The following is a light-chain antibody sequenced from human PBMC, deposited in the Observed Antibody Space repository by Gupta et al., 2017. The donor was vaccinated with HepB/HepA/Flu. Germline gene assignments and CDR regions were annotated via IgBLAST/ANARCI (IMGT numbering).Light chain of an antibody. J-gene: IGLJ2*01. CDR3: QSYDSSLVV. Sequence: TGSDANSGAGYDVHWYQQLPGTAPKLLFYGNSNRPSGVPDRVSRSKSGPSASLAITGLQAEDEADYYCQSYDSSLVVFGGGTKLTVL. V-gene: IGLV1-40*01. CDR1: DANSGAGYD. CDR2: GNS.